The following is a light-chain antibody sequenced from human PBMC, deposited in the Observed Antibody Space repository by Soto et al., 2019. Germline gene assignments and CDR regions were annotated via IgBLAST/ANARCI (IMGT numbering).Light chain of an antibody. CDR3: VQGTHWPRT. CDR1: QSLVYTNGNTY. V-gene: IGKV2-30*01. J-gene: IGKJ1*01. Sequence: DVVVTQSPLSLPVTLGQPASISCRSSQSLVYTNGNTYLAWFQQRPGQSPRRLIYKVSIRDSGVPDRFSGSGSGTEFTLTISRVEAEDVGVYYCVQGTHWPRTFGQGTKV. CDR2: KVS.